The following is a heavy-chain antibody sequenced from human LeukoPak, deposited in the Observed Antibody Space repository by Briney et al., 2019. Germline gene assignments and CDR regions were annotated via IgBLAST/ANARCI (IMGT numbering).Heavy chain of an antibody. D-gene: IGHD3-3*01. J-gene: IGHJ4*02. CDR1: GGSISSSNW. V-gene: IGHV4-4*02. CDR2: IYHSGST. CDR3: AKDFSRRRFLEWLSNYYFDY. Sequence: SETLSLTCAVSGGSISSSNWWSWVRQPPGKGLEWIGEIYHSGSTNYNPSLKSRVTISVDKSKNQFSLKLSSVTAADTAVYYCAKDFSRRRFLEWLSNYYFDYWGQGTLVTVSS.